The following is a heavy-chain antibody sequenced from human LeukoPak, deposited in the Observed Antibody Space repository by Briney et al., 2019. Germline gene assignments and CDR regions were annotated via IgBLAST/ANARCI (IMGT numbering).Heavy chain of an antibody. Sequence: SETLSLTCTVSGGSISTSSYYWGWIRQPPGKGLECIGNIYYSGSTYYNPSLKSRVTISVDTSKNQFSLKLSSVTAADTAVYYCARWGYYYDGSGLDYWGQGTLVTVSS. V-gene: IGHV4-39*07. J-gene: IGHJ4*02. CDR2: IYYSGST. CDR1: GGSISTSSYY. CDR3: ARWGYYYDGSGLDY. D-gene: IGHD3-22*01.